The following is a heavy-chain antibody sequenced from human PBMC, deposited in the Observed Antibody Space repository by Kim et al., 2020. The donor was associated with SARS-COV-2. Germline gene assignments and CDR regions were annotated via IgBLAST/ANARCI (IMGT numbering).Heavy chain of an antibody. D-gene: IGHD5-18*01. V-gene: IGHV4-34*01. CDR2: INHSGST. CDR3: ARGVPTANEIDY. J-gene: IGHJ4*02. CDR1: GGSFSGYY. Sequence: SETLSLTCAVYGGSFSGYYWSWIRQPPGKGLEWIGEINHSGSTNYNPSLKSRVTISVDTSKNQFSLKLSSVTAADTAVYYCARGVPTANEIDYWGQGTL.